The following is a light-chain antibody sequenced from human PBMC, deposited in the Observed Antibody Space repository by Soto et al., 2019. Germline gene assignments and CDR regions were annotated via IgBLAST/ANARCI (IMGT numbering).Light chain of an antibody. V-gene: IGLV2-8*01. CDR2: DVN. CDR1: SSDIGRYIF. J-gene: IGLJ1*01. CDR3: VSYAGGTYV. Sequence: QSVLTQPASMSGSPGQSITISCTGTSSDIGRYIFVSWYQQHPGKAPKLMIYDVNKRPSGVPDRFSGSKSDNTASLTVSGLQAEDEADYYCVSYAGGTYVFGTGTKVTVL.